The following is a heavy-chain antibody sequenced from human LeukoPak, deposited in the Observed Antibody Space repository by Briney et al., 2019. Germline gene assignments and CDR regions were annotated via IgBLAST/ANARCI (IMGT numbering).Heavy chain of an antibody. CDR2: ISGSGGST. CDR3: AKASYYDILTGYWQDY. Sequence: GSLRLSCAASGFTFSSYAMSWVRQAPGKGLEWVSAISGSGGSTYYADSVKGRFTISRDNSKNTLYLQMNSLRAEDTAVYYCAKASYYDILTGYWQDYWGQGTLVTVSS. V-gene: IGHV3-23*01. CDR1: GFTFSSYA. D-gene: IGHD3-9*01. J-gene: IGHJ4*02.